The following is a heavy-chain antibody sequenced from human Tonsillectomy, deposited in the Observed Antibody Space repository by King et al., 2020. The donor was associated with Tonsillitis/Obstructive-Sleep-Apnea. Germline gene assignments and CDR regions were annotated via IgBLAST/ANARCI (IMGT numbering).Heavy chain of an antibody. J-gene: IGHJ4*02. CDR3: ARVPVYGTMMVWVLHRFDY. V-gene: IGHV1-18*01. CDR2: ISGYNGNT. Sequence: QLVQSGAEVKKPGASVKVSCKASGYTFTNYGISWVRQAPGQGLEWMGWISGYNGNTNYAQRFQGRVTMTTDTSTSTAYMELKSLRSDDTAVYYCARVPVYGTMMVWVLHRFDYWGQGTLVTVSS. CDR1: GYTFTNYG. D-gene: IGHD3-22*01.